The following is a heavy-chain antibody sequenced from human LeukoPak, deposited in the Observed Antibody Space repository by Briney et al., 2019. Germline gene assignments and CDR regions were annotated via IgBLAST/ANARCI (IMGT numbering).Heavy chain of an antibody. J-gene: IGHJ4*02. CDR1: GDSINSAAYY. CDR2: IYYSGST. Sequence: SETLSLTCTVSGDSINSAAYYWSWIRQHPGKGLEWIGYIYYSGSTSYNPSLQSRVTISIDTSKNQFSLKLSSVTAADTAVYYCARVKGGYSSFDYWSQGTLVTVSS. CDR3: ARVKGGYSSFDY. V-gene: IGHV4-31*03. D-gene: IGHD6-25*01.